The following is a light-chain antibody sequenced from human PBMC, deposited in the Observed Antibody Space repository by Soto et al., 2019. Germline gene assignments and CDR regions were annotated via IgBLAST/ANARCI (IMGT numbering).Light chain of an antibody. CDR2: EVT. V-gene: IGLV2-14*01. J-gene: IGLJ1*01. CDR1: SSDVGGYKY. CDR3: SSYTSSGTVVV. Sequence: QSAPTQPVSVSGSPGQSITISCTGTSSDVGGYKYVSWYQHHPGKAPKLMIYEVTNRPSGVSDRFSGSKSGNTASLTISGLQAEDEADYYCSSYTSSGTVVVFRTGTKLTVL.